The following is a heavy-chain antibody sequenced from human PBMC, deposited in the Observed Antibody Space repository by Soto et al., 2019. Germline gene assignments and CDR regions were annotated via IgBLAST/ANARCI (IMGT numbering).Heavy chain of an antibody. CDR2: IYYSGNT. J-gene: IGHJ5*02. CDR1: GGSISSGVYY. CDR3: ARDDLFDDNGLDH. V-gene: IGHV4-31*03. Sequence: SETLSLTCTVAGGSISSGVYYWSWIRQHPGKGLEWIGYIYYSGNTYYNPSLKSRVTLSVDTSKNQFSLKLNSVTAEDTARYYCARDDLFDDNGLDHWGQGTLVTVSS. D-gene: IGHD3-9*01.